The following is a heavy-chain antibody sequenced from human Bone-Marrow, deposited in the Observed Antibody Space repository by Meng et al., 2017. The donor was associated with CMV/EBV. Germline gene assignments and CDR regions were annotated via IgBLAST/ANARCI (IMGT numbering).Heavy chain of an antibody. D-gene: IGHD3-3*01. V-gene: IGHV3-30*18. CDR3: AKEFLSSYYDFWSGRVGNWFDP. Sequence: YGMHWVRQVPGKGLEWLAMISYDGDLIYYGESVKGRFTISRDNSKNTLYLQMNSLRAEDTAVYYCAKEFLSSYYDFWSGRVGNWFDPWGQGTLVTVSS. CDR2: ISYDGDLI. CDR1: YG. J-gene: IGHJ5*02.